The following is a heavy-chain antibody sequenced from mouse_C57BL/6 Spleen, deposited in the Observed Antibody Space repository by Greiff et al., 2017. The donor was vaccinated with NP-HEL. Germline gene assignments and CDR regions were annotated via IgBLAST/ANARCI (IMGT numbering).Heavy chain of an antibody. D-gene: IGHD1-1*01. CDR2: INPSNGGT. CDR1: GYTFTSYW. Sequence: QVQLQQPGTELVKPGASVKLSCKASGYTFTSYWMHWVKQRPGQGLEWIGNINPSNGGTNYNEKLKSKATLTVDKSTSNAYMQLSIRTSEDSAVYYCARDTTVVYWYFDVWGTGTTVTVSS. V-gene: IGHV1-53*01. CDR3: ARDTTVVYWYFDV. J-gene: IGHJ1*03.